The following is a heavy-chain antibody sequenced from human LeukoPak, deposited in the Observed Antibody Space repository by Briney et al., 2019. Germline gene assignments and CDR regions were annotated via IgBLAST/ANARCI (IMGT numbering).Heavy chain of an antibody. J-gene: IGHJ4*02. Sequence: SETLSLTCSGSGGSISGYYWSWIRPPPGKGLEWIGLIDYTGSTNYNPSLKSRVTISVDTSKNQFSLILSSGTAADTAVYYCARHRVLAAGNGVFDHWGQGTLVTFSS. D-gene: IGHD6-13*01. V-gene: IGHV4-59*08. CDR2: IDYTGST. CDR1: GGSISGYY. CDR3: ARHRVLAAGNGVFDH.